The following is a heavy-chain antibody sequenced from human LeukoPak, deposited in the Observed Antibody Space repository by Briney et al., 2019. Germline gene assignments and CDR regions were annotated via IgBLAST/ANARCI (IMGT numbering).Heavy chain of an antibody. D-gene: IGHD5-12*01. CDR1: GFTFSNAY. CDR3: AKGGIYSDY. Sequence: GGSLRLSCAASGFTFSNAYMSWVRQAPGKGLGWVSAISGSGGSTYYADSVKGRFTISRDNSKNTLYLQMNSLRAEDTAVYYCAKGGIYSDYWGQGTLVTVSS. CDR2: ISGSGGST. V-gene: IGHV3-23*01. J-gene: IGHJ4*02.